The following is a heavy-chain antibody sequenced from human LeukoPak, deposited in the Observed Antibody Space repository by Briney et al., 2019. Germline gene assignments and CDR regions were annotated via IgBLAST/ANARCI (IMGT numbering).Heavy chain of an antibody. V-gene: IGHV3-73*01. CDR1: GFTFSGSP. CDR2: IRSKAGNYAT. Sequence: PGGSLRLSCAASGFTFSGSPILWVRQASGKGLEWVGRIRSKAGNYATAYAASVQGRFTISRDDSKNTAYLQLNSLKTEDTAVYYCTQSNYWGQGALVTVSS. J-gene: IGHJ4*02. CDR3: TQSNY.